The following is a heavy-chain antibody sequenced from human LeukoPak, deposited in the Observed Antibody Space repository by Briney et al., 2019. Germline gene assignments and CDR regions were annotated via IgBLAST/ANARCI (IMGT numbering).Heavy chain of an antibody. CDR1: GFTFSNAW. CDR2: VSGSAFST. V-gene: IGHV3-23*01. Sequence: PGGSLRLSCAASGFTFSNAWMSWVRQAPGKGLEWVSTVSGSAFSTYYADSVKGRFTISRDNSKDTLYLQMNSLRAEDTAVYYCAKDTGSGYDYFSYYFDYWGQGTLVTVSS. J-gene: IGHJ4*02. CDR3: AKDTGSGYDYFSYYFDY. D-gene: IGHD5-12*01.